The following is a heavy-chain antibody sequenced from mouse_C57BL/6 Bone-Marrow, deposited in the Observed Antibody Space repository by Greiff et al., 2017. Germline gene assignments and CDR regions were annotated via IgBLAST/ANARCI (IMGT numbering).Heavy chain of an antibody. CDR2: IDPSDSYT. D-gene: IGHD1-1*01. CDR3: ARRGLLNY. Sequence: QVQLKQPGAELVRPGTSVKLSCKASGYTFTSYWMHWVKQRPGQGLEWIGVIDPSDSYTNYNQKFKGKATLTVDTSSSTAYMQLSSLTSEDSAVYYCARRGLLNYWGQGTTLTVSS. CDR1: GYTFTSYW. V-gene: IGHV1-59*01. J-gene: IGHJ2*01.